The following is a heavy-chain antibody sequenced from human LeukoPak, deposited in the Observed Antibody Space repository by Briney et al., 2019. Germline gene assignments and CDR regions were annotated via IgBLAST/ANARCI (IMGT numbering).Heavy chain of an antibody. CDR3: ARGSAMAIFPLDY. V-gene: IGHV1-69*13. J-gene: IGHJ4*02. CDR2: IIPIFGTA. Sequence: SVKVSCKASGGTFSSYAISWVRQAPGQGLEWMGGIIPIFGTANYAQKFQGRVTITADESTSTAYMELSSLRSEDTAVHYCARGSAMAIFPLDYWGQGTLVTVSS. CDR1: GGTFSSYA. D-gene: IGHD5-18*01.